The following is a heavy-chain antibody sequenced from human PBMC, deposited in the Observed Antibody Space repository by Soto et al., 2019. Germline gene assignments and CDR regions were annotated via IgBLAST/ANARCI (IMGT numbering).Heavy chain of an antibody. J-gene: IGHJ5*02. CDR2: ISLYSDGT. Sequence: ASVNVSCKTSGYTFSNYCMTWVREAPGQPLEWLGWISLYSDGTNYAQKFQGRVSMTTDTSTTTAYMELRSLRSDDTAVYYCARVVPGAEAWFGPWGQGTLVTVSS. CDR3: ARVVPGAEAWFGP. CDR1: GYTFSNYC. V-gene: IGHV1-18*01. D-gene: IGHD2-2*01.